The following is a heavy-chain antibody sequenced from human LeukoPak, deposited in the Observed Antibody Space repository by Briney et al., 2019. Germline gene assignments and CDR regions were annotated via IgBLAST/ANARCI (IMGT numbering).Heavy chain of an antibody. CDR1: GYTLTELS. V-gene: IGHV1-24*01. D-gene: IGHD3-10*01. J-gene: IGHJ4*02. CDR2: FDPEDGET. Sequence: ASVKVSCKVSGYTLTELSMHWVRQAPGKGLEWMGGFDPEDGETIYAQKFQGRVTMTEDTSTDTAYMELSSLRSEDTAVYYCATAWMVRGVFDYWGQGTPVTVSS. CDR3: ATAWMVRGVFDY.